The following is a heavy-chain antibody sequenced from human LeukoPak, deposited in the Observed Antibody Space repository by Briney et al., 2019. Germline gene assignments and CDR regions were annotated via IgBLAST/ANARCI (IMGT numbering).Heavy chain of an antibody. D-gene: IGHD6-19*01. CDR2: ISAYNGNT. V-gene: IGHV1-18*01. CDR1: GYTFTSYG. Sequence: ASVKVSCKASGYTFTSYGISWVRQAPGQGLEWMGWISAYNGNTNYAQKLQGRVTMTTDTSTSTAYMELRSLRSDDTAVYYCAKCGLYSSGQDYYYYGMDVWGQGTTVTVSS. CDR3: AKCGLYSSGQDYYYYGMDV. J-gene: IGHJ6*02.